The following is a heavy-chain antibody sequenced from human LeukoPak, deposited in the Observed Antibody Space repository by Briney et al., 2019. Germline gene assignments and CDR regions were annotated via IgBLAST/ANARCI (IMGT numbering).Heavy chain of an antibody. D-gene: IGHD6-6*01. CDR3: ARDPSRRLSDY. CDR1: GFTFSCYC. V-gene: IGHV3-7*03. Sequence: GGSLRVSCAASGFTFSCYCMRWVRQDPGKGLEWVANIKQDGSEKYYVDSVKGRFTISRDNAKNSLYLQMNSLRADDTAVYYCARDPSRRLSDYWGQGTLVTVSS. CDR2: IKQDGSEK. J-gene: IGHJ4*02.